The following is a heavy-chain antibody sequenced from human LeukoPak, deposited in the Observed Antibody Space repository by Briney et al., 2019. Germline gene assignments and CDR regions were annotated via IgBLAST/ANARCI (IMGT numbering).Heavy chain of an antibody. D-gene: IGHD3-10*01. J-gene: IGHJ4*02. CDR1: GFTFSNYW. V-gene: IGHV3-7*01. Sequence: GGSLRLSCAASGFTFSNYWMSWVRQAPGKGLEWVANIKQDGSEKYYVDSVKGRFTISRDNAKNSLYLQMNSLRAEDTAVYYCARVGYYYGSGSEGYWGQGTLVTVSS. CDR3: ARVGYYYGSGSEGY. CDR2: IKQDGSEK.